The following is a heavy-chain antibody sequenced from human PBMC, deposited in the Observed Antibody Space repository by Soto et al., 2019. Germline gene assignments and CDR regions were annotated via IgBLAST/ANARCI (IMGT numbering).Heavy chain of an antibody. D-gene: IGHD2-15*01. Sequence: GGSLRLSCAASGFTFSSYAMHWVRQAPGKGLEWVAVISYDGSNKYYADSVKGRFTISRDNSKNTLYLQMNSLRAEDTAVYYCARDPGYCSGGSCPSMGDYWGQGTLVTVSS. V-gene: IGHV3-30-3*01. CDR3: ARDPGYCSGGSCPSMGDY. CDR2: ISYDGSNK. CDR1: GFTFSSYA. J-gene: IGHJ4*02.